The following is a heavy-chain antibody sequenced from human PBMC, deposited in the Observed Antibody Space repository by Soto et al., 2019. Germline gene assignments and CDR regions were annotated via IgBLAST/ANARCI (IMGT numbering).Heavy chain of an antibody. Sequence: QVQLQQWGAGLLKPSATMSLTCAVNSESLSGYYWSWIRQSPGKGLEWIGEIDGSGNTNYSPSLRSRVAMSVDTSKNHFSLNLNSVSAADTAAYYCVGARGRLVGFDYWGQGTLVTVSS. CDR1: SESLSGYY. J-gene: IGHJ4*02. D-gene: IGHD1-26*01. CDR3: VGARGRLVGFDY. CDR2: IDGSGNT. V-gene: IGHV4-34*01.